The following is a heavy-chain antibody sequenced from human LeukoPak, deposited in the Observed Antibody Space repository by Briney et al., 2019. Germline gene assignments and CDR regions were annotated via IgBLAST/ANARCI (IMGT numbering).Heavy chain of an antibody. D-gene: IGHD5-12*01. CDR2: IYYSGST. V-gene: IGHV4-59*01. Sequence: SETLSLTCTVSGGSISSYYWSWIWQPPGKGLEWIGYIYYSGSTNYNPSLKSRVTISVDTSKNQFSLKLSSVTAADTAVYYCARDRSYSGYDLSYGMDVWGQGTTVTVSS. CDR3: ARDRSYSGYDLSYGMDV. J-gene: IGHJ6*02. CDR1: GGSISSYY.